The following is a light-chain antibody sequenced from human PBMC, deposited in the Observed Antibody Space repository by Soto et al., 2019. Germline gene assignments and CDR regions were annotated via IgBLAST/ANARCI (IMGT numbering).Light chain of an antibody. CDR2: DVT. CDR3: SSYTSSSPLV. Sequence: QSALTQPASVSGSPGQSITIPCTGTSSDVGGYNYVSWLQQHPGKAPELMIYDVTNRPSGVSNRFSGSKAGNTACLTISGIQAEDEADYYCSSYTSSSPLVFGGGTKLTVL. J-gene: IGLJ2*01. V-gene: IGLV2-14*01. CDR1: SSDVGGYNY.